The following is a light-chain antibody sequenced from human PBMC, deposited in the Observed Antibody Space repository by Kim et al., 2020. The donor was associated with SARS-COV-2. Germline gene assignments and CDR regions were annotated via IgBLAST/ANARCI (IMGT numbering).Light chain of an antibody. CDR1: SSNIGSNY. CDR3: AAWDDSLSGL. J-gene: IGLJ3*02. CDR2: RYN. V-gene: IGLV1-47*01. Sequence: PWQRITISCSGSSSNIGSNYVFWYQQLPGTAPKLLIYRYNQRPSGVPDRFSGSKSGTSASLAISGLRSEDEADYYCAAWDDSLSGLFGGGTQLTVL.